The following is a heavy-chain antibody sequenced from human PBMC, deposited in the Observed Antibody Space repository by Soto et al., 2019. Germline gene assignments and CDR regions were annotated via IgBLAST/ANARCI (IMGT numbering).Heavy chain of an antibody. D-gene: IGHD3-16*01. J-gene: IGHJ4*02. CDR1: GGSISSSSYY. CDR2: IHYSGST. CDR3: ARHEGWSYGYSGY. Sequence: QLQLQESGPGLVKPSETLFLTCTVSGGSISSSSYYWGWIRQPPGKGLEWIGSIHYSGSTYYNPSLKSRVTISVDTSKNQFSLKLRSVTAADTAVYYCARHEGWSYGYSGYWGQGTLVTVSS. V-gene: IGHV4-39*01.